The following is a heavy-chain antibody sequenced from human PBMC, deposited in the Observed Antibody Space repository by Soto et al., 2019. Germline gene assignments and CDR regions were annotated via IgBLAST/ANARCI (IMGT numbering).Heavy chain of an antibody. J-gene: IGHJ6*02. CDR1: GFTFNTYP. CDR3: AKGVLSCHYGIEV. D-gene: IGHD3-10*01. Sequence: GGSLRLSCETSGFTFNTYPMTWVRQAAGKGLEWVSSISSTAGRTSSYADSVKGRFAISRDFSDITVYLQMHNLRVDDTSVYFCAKGVLSCHYGIEVWGQGSTGTV. V-gene: IGHV3-23*01. CDR2: ISSTAGRTS.